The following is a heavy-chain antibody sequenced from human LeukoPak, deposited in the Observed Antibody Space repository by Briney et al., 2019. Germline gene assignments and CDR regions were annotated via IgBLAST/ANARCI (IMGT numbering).Heavy chain of an antibody. J-gene: IGHJ6*04. CDR1: GFTVSSNY. V-gene: IGHV3-53*01. D-gene: IGHD2-15*01. CDR2: IYSGGST. Sequence: GGSLRLFCASSGFTVSSNYISWVRQAPGKGLEWVSVIYSGGSTYYADSVKGRFTISRDNSKNTLYLQMNNLRAEDTAVYYCASESRSSYCSGGSCYWVYYGMDVWGKGTTVTVSS. CDR3: ASESRSSYCSGGSCYWVYYGMDV.